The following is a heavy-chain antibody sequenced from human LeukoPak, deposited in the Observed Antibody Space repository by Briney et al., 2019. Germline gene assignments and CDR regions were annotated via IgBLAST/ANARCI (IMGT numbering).Heavy chain of an antibody. J-gene: IGHJ6*03. CDR1: GVSISRGGYS. V-gene: IGHV4-30-4*07. D-gene: IGHD6-13*01. CDR2: IYHSGST. Sequence: SETLSLTCAVSGVSISRGGYSWSWIRQPPGKGLEWIGYIYHSGSTNYNPSLKSRLTISVDTSNNQFSLRLSSVTAADTAVYYCARGIAAAGTYYYYYYMDVWGKGTTVTISS. CDR3: ARGIAAAGTYYYYYYMDV.